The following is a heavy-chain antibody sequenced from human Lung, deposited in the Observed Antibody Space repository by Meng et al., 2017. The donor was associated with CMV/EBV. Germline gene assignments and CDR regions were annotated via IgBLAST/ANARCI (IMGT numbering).Heavy chain of an antibody. Sequence: GEFLKISCAASEFTFSSYGMNWVRQAPGKGLEWVSYISSSGTTIYYADSVKGRFTISRDNAKNSLYLQMNSLRAEDTAVYYCAREIYHYDSSGYYYPTSNAFDIWGQGTMVTVSS. CDR2: ISSSGTTI. CDR3: AREIYHYDSSGYYYPTSNAFDI. V-gene: IGHV3-48*03. D-gene: IGHD3-22*01. J-gene: IGHJ3*02. CDR1: EFTFSSYG.